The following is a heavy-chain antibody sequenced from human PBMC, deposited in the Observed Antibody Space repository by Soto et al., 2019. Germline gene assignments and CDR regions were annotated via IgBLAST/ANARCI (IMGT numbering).Heavy chain of an antibody. D-gene: IGHD3-9*01. Sequence: ASVKVSCKASGYTFTSYYVHWVRQAPGQGLEWMGIINPSGGSTSYAQKFQGRVTMTRDTSTSTVYMELSSLRSEDTAVYYCARVKSGLTNRYLFDPWGQGTLVTVSS. CDR1: GYTFTSYY. V-gene: IGHV1-46*01. J-gene: IGHJ5*02. CDR2: INPSGGST. CDR3: ARVKSGLTNRYLFDP.